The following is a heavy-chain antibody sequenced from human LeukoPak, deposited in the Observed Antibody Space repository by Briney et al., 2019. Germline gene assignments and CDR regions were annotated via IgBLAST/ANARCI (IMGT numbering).Heavy chain of an antibody. D-gene: IGHD3-22*01. CDR3: ARGRNFYDSSGYHLPYMDV. V-gene: IGHV1-8*01. J-gene: IGHJ6*03. Sequence: ASVKVSCKASGYTFTSYDINWVRQATGQGLEWMGWMNPNSGNTGYAQKFQGRVTMTRKTSISTAYMELGSLRSEDTAVYYCARGRNFYDSSGYHLPYMDVWGKGTTVTVSS. CDR2: MNPNSGNT. CDR1: GYTFTSYD.